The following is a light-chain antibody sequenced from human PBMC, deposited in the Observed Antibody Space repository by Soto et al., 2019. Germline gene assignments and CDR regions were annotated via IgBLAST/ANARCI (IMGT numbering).Light chain of an antibody. V-gene: IGLV2-14*01. CDR3: SSFTGGSTLYV. CDR1: SSDVGGYNY. J-gene: IGLJ1*01. CDR2: DVS. Sequence: QSALTQPASVSGSPGQSITISCTGTSSDVGGYNYVSWYQQHPGKAPKLMIYDVSNRPSGVSNRFSGSKSGNTASLTISGLQAEDGADYYCSSFTGGSTLYVFGTGTKLTVL.